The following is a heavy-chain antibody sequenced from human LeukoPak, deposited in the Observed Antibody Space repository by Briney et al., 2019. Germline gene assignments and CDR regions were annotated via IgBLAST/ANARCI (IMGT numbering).Heavy chain of an antibody. CDR2: ISSNSSYI. V-gene: IGHV3-21*01. Sequence: GGSLRLSCAASGFTFSSYSMNWVRQAPGKGLEWVSSISSNSSYIYYADSVKGRFTISRDNAKNSLYLQMNSLRAEDTAVYYCARVLVPAAIDYYFYGMDVWGQGTTVTVSS. J-gene: IGHJ6*02. D-gene: IGHD2-2*02. CDR1: GFTFSSYS. CDR3: ARVLVPAAIDYYFYGMDV.